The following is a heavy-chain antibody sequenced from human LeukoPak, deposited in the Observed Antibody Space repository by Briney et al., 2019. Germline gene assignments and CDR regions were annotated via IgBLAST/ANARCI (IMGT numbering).Heavy chain of an antibody. J-gene: IGHJ4*02. CDR1: GFTFSSYA. CDR3: ARVQPVYFDY. V-gene: IGHV3-30-3*01. Sequence: GRSLRLSCAASGFTFSSYAMHWVRQAPGKGLEWVAVISYDGSNKYYADSVKGRFTISRDNSKNTLYLQMNSLRAEDTAVYYCARVQPVYFDYWGQGTLVTVSS. D-gene: IGHD1-1*01. CDR2: ISYDGSNK.